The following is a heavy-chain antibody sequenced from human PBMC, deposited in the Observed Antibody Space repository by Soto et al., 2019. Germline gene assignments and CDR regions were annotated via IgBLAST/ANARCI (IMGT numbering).Heavy chain of an antibody. CDR3: ARDSLEWSTFDY. Sequence: QVQLVQSGAEVKKPGSSVKVSCKASGGTFSSYTISWVRQAPGQGLEWMGRIIPILGIANYAQKFQGRVTITADKSTSTAYMERSSLRSEDTAGYYCARDSLEWSTFDYWGQGTLVTVSS. CDR2: IIPILGIA. CDR1: GGTFSSYT. D-gene: IGHD3-3*01. J-gene: IGHJ4*02. V-gene: IGHV1-69*08.